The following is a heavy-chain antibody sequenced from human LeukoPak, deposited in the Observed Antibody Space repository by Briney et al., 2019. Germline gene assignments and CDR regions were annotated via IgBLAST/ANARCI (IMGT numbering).Heavy chain of an antibody. J-gene: IGHJ4*02. CDR2: INHSGST. V-gene: IGHV4-34*01. D-gene: IGHD6-19*01. CDR1: GGSFSGYY. CDR3: ARGSVLAVAGTEY. Sequence: SETLSLTCAVYGGSFSGYYWSWIRQPPGKGLEWIGEINHSGSTNYNPSLKSRVTISVDTSKNQFSLKLSSVTAADTAVYYCARGSVLAVAGTEYWGQGTLVTVFS.